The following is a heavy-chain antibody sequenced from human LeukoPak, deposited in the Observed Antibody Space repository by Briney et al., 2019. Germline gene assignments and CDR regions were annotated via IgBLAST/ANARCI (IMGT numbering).Heavy chain of an antibody. J-gene: IGHJ4*02. CDR2: ISGSGGST. Sequence: HPGGSLRLSCAASGFTFSSYAMSWVRQAPGKGLEWVSAISGSGGSTYYADSVKGRFTISRDNSKNTLHLQMNSLKAEDTAVYYCAKPLLQLTGDNDYWGQGTLVTVSS. CDR3: AKPLLQLTGDNDY. D-gene: IGHD5-18*01. V-gene: IGHV3-23*01. CDR1: GFTFSSYA.